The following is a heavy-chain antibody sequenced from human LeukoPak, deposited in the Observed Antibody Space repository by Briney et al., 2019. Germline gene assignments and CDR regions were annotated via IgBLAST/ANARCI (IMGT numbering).Heavy chain of an antibody. CDR2: ISYDGSNK. Sequence: QPGGSLRLSCAASGFTFSSYAMHWVRQAPGKGLEWVAVISYDGSNKYYADSVKGRFTISRDNSKNTLYLQMNSLRAEDTAVYYCARDADLSSYFDYWGQGTLVTVSS. CDR3: ARDADLSSYFDY. CDR1: GFTFSSYA. J-gene: IGHJ4*02. D-gene: IGHD2/OR15-2a*01. V-gene: IGHV3-30-3*01.